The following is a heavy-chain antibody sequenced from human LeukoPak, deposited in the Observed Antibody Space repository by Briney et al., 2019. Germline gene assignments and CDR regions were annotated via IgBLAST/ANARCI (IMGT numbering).Heavy chain of an antibody. CDR2: INHSGST. V-gene: IGHV4-34*01. CDR3: ARNSYSYGYLTGYYFDF. D-gene: IGHD5-18*01. J-gene: IGHJ4*02. Sequence: RSSETLSLTCAVYGGSFSGYYWSWIRQSPGKGLEWIGEINHSGSTNYNPSLKSRVTVSVDTSKNQFSLNLSSVTAADKAVYYCARNSYSYGYLTGYYFDFWGQGTLVTVSS. CDR1: GGSFSGYY.